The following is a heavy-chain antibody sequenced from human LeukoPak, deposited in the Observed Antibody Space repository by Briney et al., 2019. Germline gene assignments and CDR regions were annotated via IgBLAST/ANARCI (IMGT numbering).Heavy chain of an antibody. J-gene: IGHJ5*02. D-gene: IGHD2-2*01. V-gene: IGHV4-39*01. CDR3: ARQRVAVANNWFDP. CDR2: IYYSGST. Sequence: ASETLSLTCTVSGGSISSSSYYWGWIRQPPGKGLEWIGSIYYSGSTYYNPSLKSRVTISVDTSKNQFSLKLSSVTAADTAVYYCARQRVAVANNWFDPWGQGTLVTVSS. CDR1: GGSISSSSYY.